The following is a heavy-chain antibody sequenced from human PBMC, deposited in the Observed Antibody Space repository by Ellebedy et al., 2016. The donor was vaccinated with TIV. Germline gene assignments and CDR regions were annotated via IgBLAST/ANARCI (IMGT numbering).Heavy chain of an antibody. V-gene: IGHV3-30*03. J-gene: IGHJ3*02. D-gene: IGHD6-25*01. CDR1: GFTFSTYG. CDR3: ARDRGSPESFDM. Sequence: GESLKIPCAASGFTFSTYGMHWIRQAPGKGLEWVAVVSYGGNNKYYADSVKGRITISRDNDKNTLYLQMNSLRAEDTDVYYCARDRGSPESFDMWGQGTMVTVSS. CDR2: VSYGGNNK.